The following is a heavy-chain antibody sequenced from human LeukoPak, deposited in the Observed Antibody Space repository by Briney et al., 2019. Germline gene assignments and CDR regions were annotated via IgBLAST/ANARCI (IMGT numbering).Heavy chain of an antibody. D-gene: IGHD2-15*01. V-gene: IGHV3-21*01. CDR3: ARDPLGCSGGSCLGMGDY. CDR1: GFTFSSYE. CDR2: ISSSSSYI. Sequence: PGGSLRLSCAASGFTFSSYEMNWVRQAPGKGLEWVSSISSSSSYIYYADSVKGRFTISRDNAKNSLYLQMNSLRAEDTAVYYCARDPLGCSGGSCLGMGDYWGQGTLVTVSS. J-gene: IGHJ4*02.